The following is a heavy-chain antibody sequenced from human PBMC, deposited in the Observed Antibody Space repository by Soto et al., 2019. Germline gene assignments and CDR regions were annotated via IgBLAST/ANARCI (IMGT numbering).Heavy chain of an antibody. CDR2: IYYSGST. Sequence: QVQLQESGPGLVKPSETLSLTCTVSGGSISSYYWSWIRQPPGKGLEWIGYIYYSGSTNYNPSLKSRVTISVDTSKNQFSLKLSSVTAAETAVYYCATQTVAGHFDYWGQGTLVTVSS. CDR3: ATQTVAGHFDY. V-gene: IGHV4-59*08. J-gene: IGHJ4*02. CDR1: GGSISSYY. D-gene: IGHD6-19*01.